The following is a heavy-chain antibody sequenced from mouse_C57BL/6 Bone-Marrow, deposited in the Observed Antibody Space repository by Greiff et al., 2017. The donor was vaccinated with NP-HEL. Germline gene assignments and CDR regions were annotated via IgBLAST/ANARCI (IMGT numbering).Heavy chain of an antibody. Sequence: VESGEGLVKPGGSLKLSCAASGFTFSSYAMSWVRQTPEKRLEWVAYISSGGDYIYYADTVKGRFTISRDNARNTLYLQMSSLKSEDTAMYYCTRVRWLLPLFAYWGQGTLVTVSA. CDR2: ISSGGDYI. D-gene: IGHD2-3*01. V-gene: IGHV5-9-1*02. J-gene: IGHJ3*01. CDR3: TRVRWLLPLFAY. CDR1: GFTFSSYA.